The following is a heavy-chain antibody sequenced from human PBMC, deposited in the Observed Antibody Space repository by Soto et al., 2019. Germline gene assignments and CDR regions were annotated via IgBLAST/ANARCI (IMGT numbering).Heavy chain of an antibody. CDR3: ARVRDSFGLDV. Sequence: SETLSLTCRLSGGSITGAYYWNWICQHPGKGLEWIGSIHYRGSTYYNPSLKTRITISLDRSNNQFSLNLSSVTAADTAVYYCARVRDSFGLDVWGQGTTVTVSS. CDR2: IHYRGST. J-gene: IGHJ6*02. D-gene: IGHD2-15*01. CDR1: GGSITGAYY. V-gene: IGHV4-31*03.